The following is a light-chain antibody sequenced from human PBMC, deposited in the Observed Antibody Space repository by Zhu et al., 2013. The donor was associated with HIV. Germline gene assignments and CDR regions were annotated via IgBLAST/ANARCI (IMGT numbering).Light chain of an antibody. V-gene: IGLV2-14*01. CDR1: SSDVGGYNY. CDR3: SSYAGSNKWG. Sequence: QSALTQPASVSGSPGQSITISCTGTSSDVGGYNYVSWYQQYPGKAPKLMIYEVTNRPSGVSNRFSGSKSGNTASLTISGLQAEDEADYYCSSYAGSNKWGFGTGTKVTV. J-gene: IGLJ1*01. CDR2: EVT.